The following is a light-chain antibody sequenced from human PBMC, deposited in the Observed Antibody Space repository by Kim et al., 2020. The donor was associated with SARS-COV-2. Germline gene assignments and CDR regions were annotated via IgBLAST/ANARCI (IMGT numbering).Light chain of an antibody. CDR3: QAWDSSTVL. CDR1: NWGEKY. V-gene: IGLV3-1*01. CDR2: QDS. J-gene: IGLJ2*01. Sequence: SVFAGQTASFTCSGANWGEKYPCWYQHKPGQSPVLVMYQDSERPSGIPERFSGSNSGNTATLTISGIQGMDEADYYCQAWDSSTVLFGGGTQLTVL.